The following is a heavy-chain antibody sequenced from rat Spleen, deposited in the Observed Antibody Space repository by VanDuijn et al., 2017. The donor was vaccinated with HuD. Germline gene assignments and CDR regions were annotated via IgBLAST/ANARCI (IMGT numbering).Heavy chain of an antibody. D-gene: IGHD1-4*01. Sequence: EVRLVESGGGLVQPGRSMQLSCAASGFTFSNCDMAWVRQAPTKGLEWVASINYDGSSTYYRDSVKGRFTISRDKAKNTLYLQMDSLRSEDTATYYCARRHYGYTDYFDYWGQGVMVTVSS. CDR3: ARRHYGYTDYFDY. CDR1: GFTFSNCD. J-gene: IGHJ2*01. V-gene: IGHV5-25*01. CDR2: INYDGSST.